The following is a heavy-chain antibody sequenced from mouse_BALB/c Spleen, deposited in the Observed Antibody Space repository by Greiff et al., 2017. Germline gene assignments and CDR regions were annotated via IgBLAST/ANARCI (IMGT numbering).Heavy chain of an antibody. D-gene: IGHD2-9*01. J-gene: IGHJ4*01. Sequence: VQLVESGGGLVQPGGSRKLSCAASGFTFSSFGMHWVRQAPEKGLEWVAYISSGSSTIYYADTVKGRFTISRDNPKNTLFLQMTSLRSEDTAMYYCARGTYYGSPYAMDYWGQGTSVTVSS. CDR2: ISSGSSTI. CDR1: GFTFSSFG. CDR3: ARGTYYGSPYAMDY. V-gene: IGHV5-17*02.